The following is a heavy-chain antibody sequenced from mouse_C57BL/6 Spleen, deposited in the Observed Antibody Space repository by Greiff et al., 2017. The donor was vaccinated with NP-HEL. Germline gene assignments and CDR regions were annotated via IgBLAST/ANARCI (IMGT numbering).Heavy chain of an antibody. J-gene: IGHJ1*03. CDR2: IYPGDGDT. CDR3: AREGGSSYWDIDD. CDR1: GYAFSSYW. V-gene: IGHV1-80*01. D-gene: IGHD1-1*01. Sequence: QVQLKESGAELVKPGASVKISCKASGYAFSSYWMNWVKQRPGKGLEWIGQIYPGDGDTNYNGKFKGKATLTADKSSSTAYMQLSSLTSEDSAVYFCAREGGSSYWDIDDWGTGTTVTVSS.